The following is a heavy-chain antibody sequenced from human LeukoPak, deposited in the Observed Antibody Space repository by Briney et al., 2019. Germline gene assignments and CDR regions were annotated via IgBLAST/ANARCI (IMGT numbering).Heavy chain of an antibody. CDR3: ARDVSHCSSTSCLNIPTYNNWFDP. CDR1: GGTFSSYA. V-gene: IGHV1-69*04. J-gene: IGHJ5*02. CDR2: IIPILGIA. D-gene: IGHD2-2*01. Sequence: ASVKVSCKASGGTFSSYAISWVRQAPGQGLEWMGRIIPILGIANYAQKFQGRVTITADKSTSTAYMELSSLRSEDTAVYYCARDVSHCSSTSCLNIPTYNNWFDPWGQGTLVTVSS.